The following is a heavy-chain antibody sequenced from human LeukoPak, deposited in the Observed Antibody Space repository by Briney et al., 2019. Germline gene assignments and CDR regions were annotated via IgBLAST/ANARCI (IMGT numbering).Heavy chain of an antibody. J-gene: IGHJ1*01. D-gene: IGHD5-24*01. CDR3: ARAPKATTTEYFQH. CDR2: ISAYNGNT. V-gene: IGHV1-18*01. CDR1: GYTFTSYG. Sequence: ASVKVSCKASGYTFTSYGISWVRQAPGQGLEWMGGISAYNGNTNYAQKLQGRVTMTTDTSTSTAYMELRSLRSDDTAVYYCARAPKATTTEYFQHWGQGTLVTVSS.